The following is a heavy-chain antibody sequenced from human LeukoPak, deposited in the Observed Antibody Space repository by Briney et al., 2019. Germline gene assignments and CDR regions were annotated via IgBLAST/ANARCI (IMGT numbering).Heavy chain of an antibody. CDR1: GFTFSSYA. CDR3: ARGGEGRQLVRMYYYYYYMDV. J-gene: IGHJ6*03. CDR2: ISGSGGST. D-gene: IGHD6-13*01. Sequence: SGGSLRLSCAASGFTFSSYAMTWVRQAPGKGLEWVSGISGSGGSTYYAESVKGRFTISRDNSKNTLYLQMHSLRVEDTAIYYCARGGEGRQLVRMYYYYYYMDVRGKGTTVTISS. V-gene: IGHV3-23*01.